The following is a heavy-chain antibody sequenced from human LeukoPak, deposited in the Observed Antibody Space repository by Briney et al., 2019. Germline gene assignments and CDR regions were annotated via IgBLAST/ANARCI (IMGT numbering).Heavy chain of an antibody. CDR2: IIPILGIA. CDR1: GGTFSSYA. Sequence: ASVKVSCKASGGTFSSYAISWVRQAPGQGLEWMGRIIPILGIANYAQKFLGRVTITADKSTSTAYMELSSLRSEDTAVYYCARGPSIFGVVIKLDYYGMDVWGQGTTVTVSS. CDR3: ARGPSIFGVVIKLDYYGMDV. J-gene: IGHJ6*02. V-gene: IGHV1-69*04. D-gene: IGHD3-3*01.